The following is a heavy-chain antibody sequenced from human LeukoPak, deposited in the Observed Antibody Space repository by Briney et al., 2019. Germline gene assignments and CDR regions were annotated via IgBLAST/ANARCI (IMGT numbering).Heavy chain of an antibody. Sequence: SVKVSCKASGGTFSSYAISWVRQAPGQGLEWMGGIIPIFGTANYAQKFQGRVTITADESTSTAYMELSCLRSEDTAVYYCAETGYSYGYYFDYWGQGTLVTVSS. CDR3: AETGYSYGYYFDY. J-gene: IGHJ4*02. D-gene: IGHD5-18*01. CDR2: IIPIFGTA. V-gene: IGHV1-69*13. CDR1: GGTFSSYA.